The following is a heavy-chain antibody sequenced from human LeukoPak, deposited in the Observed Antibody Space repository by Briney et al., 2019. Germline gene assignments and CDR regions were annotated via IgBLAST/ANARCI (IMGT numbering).Heavy chain of an antibody. J-gene: IGHJ4*02. CDR3: ARVSNRERELPEDY. CDR2: ISSSSSYI. D-gene: IGHD1-26*01. V-gene: IGHV3-21*01. CDR1: GFTFSSYS. Sequence: GGSLRLSCAASGFTFSSYSMNWVRQAPGKGLEWVSSISSSSSYIYYADSVKGRFTISRDNAKNSLYLQMNSLRAEDTAVYYCARVSNRERELPEDYWGQGTLVTVSS.